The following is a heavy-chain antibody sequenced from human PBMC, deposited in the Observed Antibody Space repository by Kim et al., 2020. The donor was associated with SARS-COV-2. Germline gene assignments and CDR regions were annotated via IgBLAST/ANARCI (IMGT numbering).Heavy chain of an antibody. Sequence: ASVKVSCKASGYTFTGYYMHWVRQAPGQGLEWMGWINPNSGGTNYAQKFQGRVTMTRDTSISTAYMELSRLRSDDTAVYYCARAYCSGGSCYRWFDPWGQGTLVTVSS. J-gene: IGHJ5*02. CDR2: INPNSGGT. V-gene: IGHV1-2*02. CDR3: ARAYCSGGSCYRWFDP. D-gene: IGHD2-15*01. CDR1: GYTFTGYY.